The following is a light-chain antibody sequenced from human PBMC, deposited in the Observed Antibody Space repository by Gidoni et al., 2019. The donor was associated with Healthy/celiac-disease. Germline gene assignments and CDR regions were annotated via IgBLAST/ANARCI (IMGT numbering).Light chain of an antibody. V-gene: IGKV3-20*01. Sequence: EIVLTQSPGTLSLSPGERSTLSCRARQSVSSSYLAWYQQKPGQATRLLIYGASSRAPGIPDRFSGSGSGTDFTLTISRLEPEDFAVYYCQQYGSSPRTFGQGTKVEIK. CDR1: QSVSSSY. CDR3: QQYGSSPRT. CDR2: GAS. J-gene: IGKJ1*01.